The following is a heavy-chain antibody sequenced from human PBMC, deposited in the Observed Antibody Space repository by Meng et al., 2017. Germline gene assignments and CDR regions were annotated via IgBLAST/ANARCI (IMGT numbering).Heavy chain of an antibody. Sequence: GSLRLSCTVSGGSISSYYWSWIRQPPGKGLEWIGYIYYSGSTNYNPSLKSRVTISVDTSKNQFSLKLSSVTAADTAVYYCASLSLAATPYYFAYWGHGNQV. CDR2: IYYSGST. CDR1: GGSISSYY. V-gene: IGHV4-59*01. J-gene: IGHJ4*01. D-gene: IGHD2-15*01. CDR3: ASLSLAATPYYFAY.